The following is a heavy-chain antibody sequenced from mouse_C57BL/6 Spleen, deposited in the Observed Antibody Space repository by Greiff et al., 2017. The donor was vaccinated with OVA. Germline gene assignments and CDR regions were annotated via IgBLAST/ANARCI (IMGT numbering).Heavy chain of an antibody. Sequence: EVQGVESGGGLVKPGGSLKLSCAASGFTFSSYAMSWVRQTPEKRLEWVATISDGGSYTYYPDNVKGRFTISRDNAKNNLYLQMSHMKSEDTAMYYCARGETMAPGMDYWGQGTSVTVSS. J-gene: IGHJ4*01. D-gene: IGHD1-1*02. CDR3: ARGETMAPGMDY. CDR1: GFTFSSYA. V-gene: IGHV5-4*01. CDR2: ISDGGSYT.